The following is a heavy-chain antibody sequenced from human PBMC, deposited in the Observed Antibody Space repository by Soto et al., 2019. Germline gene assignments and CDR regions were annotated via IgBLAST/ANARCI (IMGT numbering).Heavy chain of an antibody. CDR1: GYTFTSYG. D-gene: IGHD2-8*01. Sequence: ASVKVSCKASGYTFTSYGISWVRQAPGQGLEWMGWISAYNGNTNYAQKLQGRVTMTTDTSTSTAYMELRSLRSDDTAVYYCARDKGHYCTNGVCYDHYYYYYGMDVWGQGTTVTVSS. CDR3: ARDKGHYCTNGVCYDHYYYYYGMDV. CDR2: ISAYNGNT. V-gene: IGHV1-18*04. J-gene: IGHJ6*02.